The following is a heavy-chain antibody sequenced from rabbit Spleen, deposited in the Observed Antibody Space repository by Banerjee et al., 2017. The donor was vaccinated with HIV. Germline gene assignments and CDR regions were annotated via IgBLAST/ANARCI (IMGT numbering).Heavy chain of an antibody. D-gene: IGHD6-1*01. J-gene: IGHJ4*01. Sequence: EESGGDLVKPGASLTLTCTASGFSFSSSYWICWVRQAPGKGPEWIACIYNGDGTTYYASWVNGRFTISRSTSLNTVTLQMTSLTAADTATYFCARHFHGGGYALNLWGPGTLVTV. CDR2: IYNGDGTT. CDR3: ARHFHGGGYALNL. V-gene: IGHV1S47*01. CDR1: GFSFSSSYW.